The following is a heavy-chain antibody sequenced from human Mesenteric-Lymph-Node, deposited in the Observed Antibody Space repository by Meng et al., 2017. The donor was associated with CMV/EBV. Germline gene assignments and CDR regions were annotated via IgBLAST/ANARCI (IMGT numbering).Heavy chain of an antibody. V-gene: IGHV4-34*01. CDR1: GGSFSGYH. CDR3: ARGSDIPVNNY. Sequence: QVQLQQWGAGLVKPSETLSLTCAVYGGSFSGYHWSWIRQPPGKGLEWIGEINHSGVPNYNPSLKSRVTISLDRSKNQFSLKLSSVTAKDTAVYYCARGSDIPVNNYWGQGTLVTVSS. CDR2: INHSGVP. J-gene: IGHJ4*02. D-gene: IGHD2-15*01.